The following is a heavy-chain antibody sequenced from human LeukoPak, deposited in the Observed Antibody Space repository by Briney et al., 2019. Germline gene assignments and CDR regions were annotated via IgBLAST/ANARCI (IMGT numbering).Heavy chain of an antibody. D-gene: IGHD1-26*01. CDR3: ATESGTYSGTCFDY. Sequence: GGSLRLSCAASGFTFSNYNMNWVRQAPGKGLEWVSNISSSSNTIYYADSVKGRFTISRDNAKNSLYLQMNSLRAEDTAVYYCATESGTYSGTCFDYWGQGILVTVSS. J-gene: IGHJ4*02. CDR1: GFTFSNYN. V-gene: IGHV3-48*01. CDR2: ISSSSNTI.